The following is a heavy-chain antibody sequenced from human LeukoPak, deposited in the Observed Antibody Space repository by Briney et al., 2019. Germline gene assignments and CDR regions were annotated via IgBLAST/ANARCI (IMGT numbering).Heavy chain of an antibody. D-gene: IGHD6-13*01. V-gene: IGHV4-34*01. CDR2: INHSGGT. CDR3: ARGKRGYSSSWYDY. Sequence: SETLSLTCAVYGGSFSGYYWSWIRQPPGKGLEWIEEINHSGGTNYNPSLKSRVTISVDTSKNQFSLKLSSVTAADTAVYYCARGKRGYSSSWYDYWGQGTLVTVSS. CDR1: GGSFSGYY. J-gene: IGHJ4*02.